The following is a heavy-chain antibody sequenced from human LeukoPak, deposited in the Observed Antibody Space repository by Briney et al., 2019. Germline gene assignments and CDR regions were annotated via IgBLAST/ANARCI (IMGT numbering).Heavy chain of an antibody. J-gene: IGHJ4*02. D-gene: IGHD4-23*01. CDR3: TFDYGSNLGWDY. V-gene: IGHV3-73*01. Sequence: GGSLRLSCAASGFTFSGFAMHWVRQASGKGLEWVWAIRSKANRYATAYTASGKASFTISRDDSNNTAYLQMNSLKTEDTAVYYCTFDYGSNLGWDYWGQGTLVTVSS. CDR1: GFTFSGFA. CDR2: IRSKANRYAT.